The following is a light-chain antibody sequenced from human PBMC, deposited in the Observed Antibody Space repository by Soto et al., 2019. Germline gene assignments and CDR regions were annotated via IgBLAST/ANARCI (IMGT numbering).Light chain of an antibody. Sequence: DIHFTQSPSFLSASVGDRLTMTCRASQGISSFLAWYQQKPGNAPNLLMYAASTLQSGVPSRFSGSGSGTEFTLTISSLQPDDFATYYCQQYNSYSFGQGTRLEIK. J-gene: IGKJ5*01. CDR1: QGISSF. CDR2: AAS. V-gene: IGKV1-9*01. CDR3: QQYNSYS.